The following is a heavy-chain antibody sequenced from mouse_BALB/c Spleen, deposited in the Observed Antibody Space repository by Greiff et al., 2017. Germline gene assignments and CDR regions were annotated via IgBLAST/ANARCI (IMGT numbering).Heavy chain of an antibody. CDR2: ISSGGSYT. V-gene: IGHV5-6-4*01. CDR1: GFTFSSYT. Sequence: EVKLVESGGGLMKPGGSLKLSCAASGFTFSSYTMPWVRQTPEKRLKWVATISSGGSYTYYPDSVKGRFTISRDNAKNTLYLQMSSLKSEDAAMYYYRGGYEEGAMDYWGQGTSVTVSS. J-gene: IGHJ4*01. D-gene: IGHD2-3*01. CDR3: RGGYEEGAMDY.